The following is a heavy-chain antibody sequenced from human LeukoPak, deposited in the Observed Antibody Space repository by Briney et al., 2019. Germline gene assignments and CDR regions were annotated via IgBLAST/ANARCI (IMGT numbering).Heavy chain of an antibody. CDR3: ARRPGPRQQLKIKSSYYFIY. CDR2: INHSGST. CDR1: GGSFSGYY. V-gene: IGHV4-34*01. Sequence: PSETLTLTCAVYGGSFSGYYWSWIRQPPGKGLEWIGEINHSGSTNYNPSLKSRVTISVDTSKNQFSLKLSSVTAADTAVYYCARRPGPRQQLKIKSSYYFIYWDQGTLATVSS. D-gene: IGHD6-13*01. J-gene: IGHJ4*02.